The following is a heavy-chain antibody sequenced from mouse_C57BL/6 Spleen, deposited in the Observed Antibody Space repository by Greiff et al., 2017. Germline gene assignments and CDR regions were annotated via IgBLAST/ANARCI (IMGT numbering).Heavy chain of an antibody. CDR3: ARSGGTTVVRYFDV. Sequence: QVQLQQSGAELVKPGASVKISCKASGYAFSSYWMNWVKQRPGKGLEWIGQIYPGDGDTNYNGKFKGKATLTADKSSSTAYMQLSSLTSEDSAVYFCARSGGTTVVRYFDVWGTGTTVTVSS. CDR1: GYAFSSYW. D-gene: IGHD1-1*01. J-gene: IGHJ1*03. CDR2: IYPGDGDT. V-gene: IGHV1-80*01.